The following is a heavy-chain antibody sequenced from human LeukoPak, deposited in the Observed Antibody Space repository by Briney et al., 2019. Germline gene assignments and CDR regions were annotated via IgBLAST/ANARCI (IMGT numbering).Heavy chain of an antibody. D-gene: IGHD6-13*01. CDR1: GGTFSSYA. CDR3: AKAASSSWPSYYYGMDV. J-gene: IGHJ6*02. Sequence: SCKASGGTFSSYAMSWVRQAPGKGLEWVSAISGSGGSTYYADSVKGRLTISKDNSKNTVYLQMSSLRVDDTAVYYCAKAASSSWPSYYYGMDVWGQGTTVTVSS. CDR2: ISGSGGST. V-gene: IGHV3-23*01.